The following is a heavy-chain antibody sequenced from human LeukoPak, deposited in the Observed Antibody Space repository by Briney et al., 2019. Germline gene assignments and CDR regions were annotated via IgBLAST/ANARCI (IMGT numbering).Heavy chain of an antibody. Sequence: SETLSLTCTVSGGSISGYYWSWIRQPAGKGLEWIGRFYDGGGANYNPSLQSRVTMLVDTSKNQFSLRLSSVTAADTAVYYCARRLEVPGGIGWFDPWGQGTLVTVSS. CDR2: FYDGGGA. J-gene: IGHJ5*02. CDR3: ARRLEVPGGIGWFDP. CDR1: GGSISGYY. D-gene: IGHD2-2*01. V-gene: IGHV4-4*07.